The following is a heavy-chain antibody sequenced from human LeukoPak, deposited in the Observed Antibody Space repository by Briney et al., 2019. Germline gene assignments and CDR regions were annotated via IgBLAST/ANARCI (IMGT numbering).Heavy chain of an antibody. Sequence: SSETLSLTCTVSGGSISSCYWSWIRQPAGKGLEWIERIYTSGSTNYNPSLKSRVTMSVDTSKNQFSLKLSSVTAADTAVYYCARAYSSGWYGYYYFDYWGQGTLVTVSS. CDR1: GGSISSCY. D-gene: IGHD6-19*01. CDR2: IYTSGST. V-gene: IGHV4-4*07. CDR3: ARAYSSGWYGYYYFDY. J-gene: IGHJ4*02.